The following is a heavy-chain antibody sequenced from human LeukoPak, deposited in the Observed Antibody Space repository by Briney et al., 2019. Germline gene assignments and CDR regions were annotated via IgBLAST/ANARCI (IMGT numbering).Heavy chain of an antibody. D-gene: IGHD2-2*01. CDR1: GFTFSSYA. Sequence: QTGGSLRLSCAASGFTFSSYAMSWVRQAPGKGLEWVSAISGGGSSTYYADSVKGRFTISRDNSENTLYLQMNSLRVEDTAVYYCAKGRGSSTNFYDYWGQGSLVTVSS. CDR3: AKGRGSSTNFYDY. J-gene: IGHJ4*02. CDR2: ISGGGSST. V-gene: IGHV3-23*01.